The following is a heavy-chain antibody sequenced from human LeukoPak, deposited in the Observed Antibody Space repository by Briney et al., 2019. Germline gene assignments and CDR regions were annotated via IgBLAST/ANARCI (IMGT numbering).Heavy chain of an antibody. D-gene: IGHD4-23*01. Sequence: SETLSLTCTVSGGSISSYYWSWIRQPPGKGLEWIGYISYSGSTNYNPSLKSRVTISVDTSKNQFSLKLSSVTAADTAVYYCATATAPGKFDYWGQGTLVTVSS. CDR1: GGSISSYY. CDR2: ISYSGST. J-gene: IGHJ4*02. CDR3: ATATAPGKFDY. V-gene: IGHV4-59*01.